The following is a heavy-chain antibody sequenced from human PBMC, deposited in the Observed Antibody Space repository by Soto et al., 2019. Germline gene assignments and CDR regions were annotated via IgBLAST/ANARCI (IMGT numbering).Heavy chain of an antibody. D-gene: IGHD6-19*01. CDR2: IRTGSSAM. J-gene: IGHJ4*02. V-gene: IGHV3-48*01. CDR3: ARGMAAVSALDC. Sequence: GGSLRLSCAASGFTFSSFDMNWVRQAPGKGLEWVSYIRTGSSAMYYADSVKGRFTISRDDASNSLYLQMNSLRAEDTAVYFCARGMAAVSALDCWGQGTLVTVPS. CDR1: GFTFSSFD.